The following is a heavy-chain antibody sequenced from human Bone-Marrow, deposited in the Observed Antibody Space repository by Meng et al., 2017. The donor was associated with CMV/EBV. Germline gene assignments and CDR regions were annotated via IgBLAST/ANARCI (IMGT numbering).Heavy chain of an antibody. CDR3: ARSNY. CDR2: INPNSGGT. CDR1: GGTFSSYA. J-gene: IGHJ4*02. V-gene: IGHV1-2*02. Sequence: ASVKVSCKASGGTFSSYAISWVRQAPGQGLEWMGWINPNSGGTNYAQKFQGRVTMTRDTSISTAYMELSRLRSDDTAVYYCARSNYWGQGTLVTVSS.